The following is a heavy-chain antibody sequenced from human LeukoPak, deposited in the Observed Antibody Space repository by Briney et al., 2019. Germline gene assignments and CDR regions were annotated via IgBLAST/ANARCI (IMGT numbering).Heavy chain of an antibody. CDR1: GYTFTSYY. D-gene: IGHD2-15*01. Sequence: GASVKVSCKASGYTFTSYYMHWVRRASGQGLEWMGIINPSGGSTSYAQKFQGRVTMTRDTSTSTVYMELSSLRSEDTAVYYCALADYYYYGMDVWGQGTTVTVSS. CDR2: INPSGGST. CDR3: ALADYYYYGMDV. V-gene: IGHV1-46*01. J-gene: IGHJ6*02.